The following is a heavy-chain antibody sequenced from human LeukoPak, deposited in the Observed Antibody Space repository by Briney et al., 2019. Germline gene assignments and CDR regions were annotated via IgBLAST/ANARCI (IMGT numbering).Heavy chain of an antibody. CDR1: GFTFSANN. J-gene: IGHJ4*02. D-gene: IGHD3-16*01. CDR2: IDHDGSQK. Sequence: GGSLRLSCAVSGFTFSANNMHWVRQAPGKGLGWVTFIDHDGSQKFYADSVKGRFTISRDNSKNALYLHINSLRPEDTAVYYCAKDGGGGTYSFDYWGQGSLVTVSS. V-gene: IGHV3-30*02. CDR3: AKDGGGGTYSFDY.